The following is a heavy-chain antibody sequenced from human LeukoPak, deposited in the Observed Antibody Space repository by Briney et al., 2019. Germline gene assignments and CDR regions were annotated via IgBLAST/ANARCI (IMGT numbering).Heavy chain of an antibody. D-gene: IGHD3/OR15-3a*01. CDR2: VYYSGNT. J-gene: IGHJ4*02. CDR1: GGSITSSSYY. CDR3: ARQTGSGLFILP. Sequence: SETLSLTCTVSGGSITSSSYYWGWIRQPPGKGLEWIGSVYYSGNTYYNSSLKSQVSISIDTSKNQFSLRLTSVTAADTAVYYCARQTGSGLFILPGGQGTLVTVSS. V-gene: IGHV4-39*01.